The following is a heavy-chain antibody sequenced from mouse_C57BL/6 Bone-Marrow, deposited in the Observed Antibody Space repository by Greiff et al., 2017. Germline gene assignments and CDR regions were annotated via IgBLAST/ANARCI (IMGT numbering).Heavy chain of an antibody. V-gene: IGHV1-5*01. D-gene: IGHD2-4*01. CDR3: TRDYDYVYAMDY. Sequence: EVQRVESGTVLARPGASVKMSCKTSGYTFTSYWMHWVKQRPGQGLEWIGAIYPGNSDTSYNQKFKGKAKLTAVTSASTAYMELSSLTNEDSAVYYCTRDYDYVYAMDYWGQGTSVTVSS. CDR1: GYTFTSYW. CDR2: IYPGNSDT. J-gene: IGHJ4*01.